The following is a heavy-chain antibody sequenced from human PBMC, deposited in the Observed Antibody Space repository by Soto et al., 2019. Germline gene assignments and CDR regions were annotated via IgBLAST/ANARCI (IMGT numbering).Heavy chain of an antibody. CDR3: ARLMTPFIVVVPAANNYYYYGMDV. D-gene: IGHD2-2*01. V-gene: IGHV5-51*01. CDR2: IYPGDSDT. Sequence: PGESLKISCKGSGYSFTSYWIGWVRQMPGKGLEWMGIIYPGDSDTRYSPSFQGQITTSADKSISTAYLQWSSLKASDTAMYYCARLMTPFIVVVPAANNYYYYGMDVWGQGTTVTVSS. J-gene: IGHJ6*02. CDR1: GYSFTSYW.